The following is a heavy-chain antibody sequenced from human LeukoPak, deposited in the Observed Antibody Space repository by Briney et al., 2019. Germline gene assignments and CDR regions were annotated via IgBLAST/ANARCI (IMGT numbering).Heavy chain of an antibody. CDR3: ARGDDEANWGSSDY. CDR1: GFTFSSYG. CDR2: IWYDGSNK. Sequence: GGSLRLSCAASGFTFSSYGMHWVRQAPGKGLEWVAVIWYDGSNKYYAGSVKGRFTISRDNSKNTLYLQMNSLRAEDTAVYYCARGDDEANWGSSDYWGQGTLVTVSS. D-gene: IGHD7-27*01. J-gene: IGHJ4*02. V-gene: IGHV3-33*01.